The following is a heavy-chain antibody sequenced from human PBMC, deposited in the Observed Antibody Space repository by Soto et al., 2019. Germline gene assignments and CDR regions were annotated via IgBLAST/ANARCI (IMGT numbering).Heavy chain of an antibody. J-gene: IGHJ4*02. Sequence: SETLSLTCTVSGGSISSYYWSWIRQPPGKGLEWIGYIYYSGSTNYNPSLKSRVTISVDTSKNQFSLKLSSVTAADTAVYYCARGPYSSSWGFYFDCWGQGTLVTVSS. D-gene: IGHD6-13*01. V-gene: IGHV4-59*01. CDR2: IYYSGST. CDR1: GGSISSYY. CDR3: ARGPYSSSWGFYFDC.